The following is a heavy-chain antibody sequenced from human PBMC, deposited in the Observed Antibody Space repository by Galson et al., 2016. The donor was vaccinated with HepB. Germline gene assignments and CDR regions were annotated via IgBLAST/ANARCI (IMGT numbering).Heavy chain of an antibody. D-gene: IGHD3-10*01. V-gene: IGHV3-53*01. CDR3: ARDWRGSGSYNPYYYYGMDV. Sequence: SLRLSCAASGFTVSSNCMSWVRQAPGKGLEWVALIYSGGTTFYADSVKGRFTISRDNSKNTLYLQMSSLRAEDTAVYYCARDWRGSGSYNPYYYYGMDVWGQGTTVTVPS. J-gene: IGHJ6*02. CDR1: GFTVSSNC. CDR2: IYSGGTT.